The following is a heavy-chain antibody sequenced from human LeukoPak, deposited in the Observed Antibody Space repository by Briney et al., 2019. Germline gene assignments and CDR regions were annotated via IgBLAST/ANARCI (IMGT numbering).Heavy chain of an antibody. D-gene: IGHD4-17*01. CDR1: DESFSSHY. J-gene: IGHJ3*02. CDR3: ARDLVTVTKGFDI. V-gene: IGHV4-59*11. Sequence: SETLSLTCAVSDESFSSHYWTWIRQPPGKGLEWIRYISYIGSTNYNPSLKSRVTISIDTSKNQFSLRLSSVTAADTAVYYCARDLVTVTKGFDIWGQGTMVSVSS. CDR2: ISYIGST.